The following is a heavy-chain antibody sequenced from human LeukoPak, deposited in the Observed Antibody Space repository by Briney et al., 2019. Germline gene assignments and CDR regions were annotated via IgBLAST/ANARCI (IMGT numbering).Heavy chain of an antibody. CDR1: GFTFDDYG. D-gene: IGHD5-18*01. J-gene: IGHJ6*03. CDR3: ARAVDSDTAMVTGYYYYMDV. CDR2: INWNGGST. V-gene: IGHV3-20*04. Sequence: PGGSLRLSCAASGFTFDDYGMSWVRQAPGKGLEWVSGINWNGGSTGYADSVKGRFTISRDNAKNSLYLQMHSLRAEDTALYYCARAVDSDTAMVTGYYYYMDVWGKGTTVTVSS.